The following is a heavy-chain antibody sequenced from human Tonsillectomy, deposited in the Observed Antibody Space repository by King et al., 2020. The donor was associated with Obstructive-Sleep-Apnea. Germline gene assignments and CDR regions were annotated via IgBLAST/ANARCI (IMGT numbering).Heavy chain of an antibody. J-gene: IGHJ3*02. V-gene: IGHV3-30*04. CDR2: ISYDGSNK. D-gene: IGHD7-27*01. CDR1: GFTFSNYA. Sequence: HVQLVESGGGVVQPGRSLRLSCAASGFTFSNYAMHWVRQAPGKGLEWVAVISYDGSNKYYADSVKGRFTISRDNSKNTLYLQMNSLRAEDTAVYYCARDDFQLGPSPAFDIWGQGTMVTVSS. CDR3: ARDDFQLGPSPAFDI.